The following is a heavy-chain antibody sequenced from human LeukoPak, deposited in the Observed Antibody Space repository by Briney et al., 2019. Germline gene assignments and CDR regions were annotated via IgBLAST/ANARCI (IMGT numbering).Heavy chain of an antibody. D-gene: IGHD5-12*01. Sequence: GGSLRLSCAASGFTFSSYIIHWVRQAPGKGLEWVALMSSDGSREYYADSVRGRFTISRDNSKKTLYLQMSSLRAEDTAVYYCARDPGTIPEVANYHFDYWGQGTLVTVSS. J-gene: IGHJ4*02. V-gene: IGHV3-30-3*01. CDR3: ARDPGTIPEVANYHFDY. CDR2: MSSDGSRE. CDR1: GFTFSSYI.